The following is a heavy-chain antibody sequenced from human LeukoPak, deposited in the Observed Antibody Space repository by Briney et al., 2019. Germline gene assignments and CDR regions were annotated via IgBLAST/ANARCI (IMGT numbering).Heavy chain of an antibody. CDR3: ARLIVTYGDY. CDR2: ITGDGSGT. J-gene: IGHJ4*02. Sequence: GGSLRLSCVASGFTSSTYWMHWVRQAPGKGLVWVSRITGDGSGTNYADSVKGRFTISRDNAKNTLYLQMDSLRAEDTAVYYCARLIVTYGDYWGQGALVTVSS. D-gene: IGHD3-10*01. CDR1: GFTSSTYW. V-gene: IGHV3-74*01.